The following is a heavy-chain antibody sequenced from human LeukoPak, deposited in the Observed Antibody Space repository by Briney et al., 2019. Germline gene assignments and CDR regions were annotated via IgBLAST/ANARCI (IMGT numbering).Heavy chain of an antibody. J-gene: IGHJ6*02. D-gene: IGHD2-2*01. CDR2: INHSGST. CDR1: GGSFSGYY. V-gene: IGHV4-34*01. Sequence: SETLSLTCAVYGGSFSGYYWSWIRQPPGKGLEWIGEINHSGSTNYNPSLKSRVTISVDTSKNQFSLKLSSVTAADTVVYYCARDRLRWVVPAAIRYYYYGMDVWGQGTTVTVSS. CDR3: ARDRLRWVVPAAIRYYYYGMDV.